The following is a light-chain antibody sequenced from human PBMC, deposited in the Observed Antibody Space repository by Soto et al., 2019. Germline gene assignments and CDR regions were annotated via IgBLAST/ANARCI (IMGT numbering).Light chain of an antibody. J-gene: IGLJ1*01. V-gene: IGLV2-14*01. CDR3: SSYTRTTTNV. CDR1: SSDVAGYNY. Sequence: QSALTQPASVSGSPGQSITISCTGTSSDVAGYNYVSWYQQHPGKAPKLMIYEVTHRPSGVSNRFSGSKSGTTASLTISGLQAEDEADYYCSSYTRTTTNVFGTGTKLPVL. CDR2: EVT.